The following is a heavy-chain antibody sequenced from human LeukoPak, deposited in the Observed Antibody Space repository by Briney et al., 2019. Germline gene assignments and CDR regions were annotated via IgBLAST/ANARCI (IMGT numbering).Heavy chain of an antibody. J-gene: IGHJ5*02. CDR1: GDSISSGDYY. CDR2: YYSSGTA. D-gene: IGHD3-10*01. V-gene: IGHV4-30-4*01. CDR3: ARSQGGYGSGRGWFDP. Sequence: TVSLTCTVSGDSISSGDYYWSWVRQPPGKGLEWIGYYYSSGTAYYNPSLKSRLTISIDTFNNQFSLQLTSVTAADTAVYYCARSQGGYGSGRGWFDPWGQGTLVTVSS.